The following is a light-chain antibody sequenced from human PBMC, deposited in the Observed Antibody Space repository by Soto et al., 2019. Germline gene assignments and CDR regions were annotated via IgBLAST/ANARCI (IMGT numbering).Light chain of an antibody. CDR2: GAS. Sequence: EILMTQSPATLSVSPGERATLSCRASQSVRSNLAWYQQKPGQAPRLLIYGASTRATGIPARFSGSGSGTEFTLTISSLQSGDFAVYYCQQYNNWPRTFGQGTKVEIE. CDR3: QQYNNWPRT. CDR1: QSVRSN. V-gene: IGKV3-15*01. J-gene: IGKJ1*01.